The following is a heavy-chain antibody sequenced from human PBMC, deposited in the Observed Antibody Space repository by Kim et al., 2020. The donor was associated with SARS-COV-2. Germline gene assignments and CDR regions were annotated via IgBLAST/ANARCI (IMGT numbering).Heavy chain of an antibody. CDR1: GGSISSSSYY. J-gene: IGHJ4*02. Sequence: SETLSLTCTVSGGSISSSSYYWGWIRQPPGKGLEWIGSIYYSGSTYYNPSLKSRVTISVDTSKNQFSLKLSSVTAADTAVYYCARHGAARGDYTGIAVAGSWDAGMEFDYWGQGTLVTVSS. V-gene: IGHV4-39*01. D-gene: IGHD6-19*01. CDR2: IYYSGST. CDR3: ARHGAARGDYTGIAVAGSWDAGMEFDY.